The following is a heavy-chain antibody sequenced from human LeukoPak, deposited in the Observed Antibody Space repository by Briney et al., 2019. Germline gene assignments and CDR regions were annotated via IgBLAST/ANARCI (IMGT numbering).Heavy chain of an antibody. Sequence: SKTLSLTCTVSGGSISSYYWSWIRQPAGKGLEWIGRIYTSGSTNYNPSLKSRVTMSVDTSKNQFSLKLSSVTAADTAVYYCARDYSSGWTTPYYYGMDVWGQGTTVTVSS. J-gene: IGHJ6*02. CDR3: ARDYSSGWTTPYYYGMDV. D-gene: IGHD6-19*01. CDR2: IYTSGST. CDR1: GGSISSYY. V-gene: IGHV4-4*07.